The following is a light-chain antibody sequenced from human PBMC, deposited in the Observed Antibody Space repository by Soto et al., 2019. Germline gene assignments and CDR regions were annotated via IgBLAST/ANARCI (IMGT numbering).Light chain of an antibody. CDR2: WAS. V-gene: IGKV4-1*01. Sequence: DIVMNQSPDSLAVSLGERATINCKSSQSVLYSSNNKNYLIWYQQKPGQPPKLLLYWASTRESGVPDRFSGSGSGTDFTLTINNLQAEDVAVYYCQQYYSTPLTFGGGTKVEIK. CDR1: QSVLYSSNNKNY. CDR3: QQYYSTPLT. J-gene: IGKJ4*01.